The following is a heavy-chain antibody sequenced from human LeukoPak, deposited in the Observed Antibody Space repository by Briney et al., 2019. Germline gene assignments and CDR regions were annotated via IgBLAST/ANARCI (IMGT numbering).Heavy chain of an antibody. CDR2: ISSSSSTR. D-gene: IGHD2-15*01. V-gene: IGHV3-48*01. Sequence: GGSLRLSCAAPGFTFSSYSMTWVRQAPGKELEGVSYISSSSSTRYYADSVKGRFTISRDNAKNSLYLQMNSLRAEDTAVYYCARGATGSEPDFDYWGQGTLVTVSS. CDR1: GFTFSSYS. CDR3: ARGATGSEPDFDY. J-gene: IGHJ4*02.